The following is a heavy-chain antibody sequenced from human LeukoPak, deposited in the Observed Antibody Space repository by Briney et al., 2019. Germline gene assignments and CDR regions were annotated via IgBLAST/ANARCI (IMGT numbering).Heavy chain of an antibody. CDR3: ARGPVRGITIFGVVIRGHYYMDV. V-gene: IGHV7-4-1*02. J-gene: IGHJ6*03. CDR2: INTNTGNP. CDR1: GYTFTSYA. D-gene: IGHD3-3*01. Sequence: GASVKVSCKASGYTFTSYAMNRVRQAPGQGLEWMGWINTNTGNPTYAQGFTGRFVFSLDTSVSTAYLQISSLKAEDTAVYYCARGPVRGITIFGVVIRGHYYMDVWGKGTTVTVSS.